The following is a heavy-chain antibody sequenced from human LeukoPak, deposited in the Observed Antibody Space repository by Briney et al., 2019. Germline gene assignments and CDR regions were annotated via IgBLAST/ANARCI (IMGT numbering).Heavy chain of an antibody. V-gene: IGHV4-4*07. CDR1: GGSISNYY. J-gene: IGHJ5*02. CDR2: TSTSGSP. Sequence: SETLSLTCTVSGGSISNYYWSWIRQTAGKGLEWIGLTSTSGSPNYNPSLKSRVTMSVDTSKNQFSLKLSSVTAADTAVYYCARDLTTPPYNWFDPWGQGTLVTVSS. CDR3: ARDLTTPPYNWFDP. D-gene: IGHD4/OR15-4a*01.